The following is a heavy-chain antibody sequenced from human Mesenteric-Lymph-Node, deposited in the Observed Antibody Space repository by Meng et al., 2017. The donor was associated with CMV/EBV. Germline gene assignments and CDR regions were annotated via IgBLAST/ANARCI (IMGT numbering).Heavy chain of an antibody. CDR3: AKDRFCSIKNCNMGYYALDV. D-gene: IGHD2-2*01. J-gene: IGHJ6*02. CDR2: IRYDGSNK. CDR1: GFTFSSYA. Sequence: GGSLRLSCAASGFTFSSYAMHWVRQAPGKGLEWVAIIRYDGSNKHYADSVKGRFTISRDNPKNTLYLKMNSLRPEDAAVYYCAKDRFCSIKNCNMGYYALDVWGQGNTVTVSS. V-gene: IGHV3-30*02.